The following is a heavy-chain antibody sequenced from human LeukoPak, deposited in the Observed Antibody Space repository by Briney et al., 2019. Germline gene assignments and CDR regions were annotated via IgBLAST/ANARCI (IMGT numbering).Heavy chain of an antibody. V-gene: IGHV3-74*01. Sequence: GGSLRLSCAASGSTFSSYWMHWVRQAPGKGLVWVSRINNVGSSTTYADSVKDRFTISRDNAKNTLYLQMNSLRAEDTAVYYCARVTTSGSYKFDYWGQGTLVTVSS. CDR3: ARVTTSGSYKFDY. J-gene: IGHJ4*02. CDR2: INNVGSST. D-gene: IGHD3-10*01. CDR1: GSTFSSYW.